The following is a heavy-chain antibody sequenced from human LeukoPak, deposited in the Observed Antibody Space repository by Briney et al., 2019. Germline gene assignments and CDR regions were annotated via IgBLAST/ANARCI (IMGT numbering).Heavy chain of an antibody. CDR2: ISSNGATT. D-gene: IGHD6-6*01. CDR3: VKGRSIAAPNNDFFDS. J-gene: IGHJ4*02. CDR1: GFTFNRFY. V-gene: IGHV3-64D*06. Sequence: GGSLRLSCSASGFTFNRFYLHWVRQAPGKGLEFVSHISSNGATTYYADSVKGRFTISRDNSKNTLYLQMSSLRADDTAVYYCVKGRSIAAPNNDFFDSWGQGALVTVSS.